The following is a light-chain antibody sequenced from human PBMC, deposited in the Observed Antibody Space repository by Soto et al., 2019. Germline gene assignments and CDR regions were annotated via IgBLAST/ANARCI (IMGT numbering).Light chain of an antibody. CDR3: SSYTSSSTPVK. J-gene: IGLJ3*02. Sequence: QSALTQPASVSGSPGQSITISCTGTSSDVGGYNYVSWYQQHPGKAPKLMIYEVRNRPSGVSNRFSGSKSGNTASLTISGLQAEDEADYYCSSYTSSSTPVKFGGGTKVTVL. CDR2: EVR. V-gene: IGLV2-14*01. CDR1: SSDVGGYNY.